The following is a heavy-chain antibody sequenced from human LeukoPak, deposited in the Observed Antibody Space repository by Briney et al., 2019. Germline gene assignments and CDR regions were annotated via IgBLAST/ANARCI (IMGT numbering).Heavy chain of an antibody. CDR2: INPNSGGT. D-gene: IGHD5-18*01. J-gene: IGHJ4*02. CDR3: AREDFGGYSYGREYDY. CDR1: GGTFSSYA. V-gene: IGHV1-2*06. Sequence: ASVKVSCKASGGTFSSYAISWVRQAPGQGLEWMGRINPNSGGTNYAQKFQGRVTMTRDTSISTAYMELSRLRSDDTAVYYCAREDFGGYSYGREYDYWGQGTLVTVSS.